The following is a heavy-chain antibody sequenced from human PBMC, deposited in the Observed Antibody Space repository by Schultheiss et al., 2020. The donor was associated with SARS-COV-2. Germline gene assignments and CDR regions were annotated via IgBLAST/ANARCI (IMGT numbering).Heavy chain of an antibody. CDR2: IIPVFGTA. D-gene: IGHD2-21*02. CDR3: ARGGVVVVTGDYYYRMDV. J-gene: IGHJ6*02. V-gene: IGHV1-69*13. Sequence: SVKVSCKASGYTFTSYGISWVRQAPGQGLEWMGWIIPVFGTANYAQKFQGRVTITADESTSTAYMELSSLRSEDTAVYYCARGGVVVVTGDYYYRMDVWGQGTTVTVSS. CDR1: GYTFTSYG.